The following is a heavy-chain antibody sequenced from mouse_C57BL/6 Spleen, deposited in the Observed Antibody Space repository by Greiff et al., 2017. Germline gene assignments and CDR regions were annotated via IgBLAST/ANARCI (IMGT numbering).Heavy chain of an antibody. D-gene: IGHD1-1*01. Sequence: VQLQQSGPELVKPGASVKISCKASGYAFSSSWMNWVKQRPGRGLAWIGRIYPGDGDTNYNGQFKGKATLTADKSARTADLQLSSLTSEDSSVDFCGRGTVLADWGQGTLVTVSA. CDR1: GYAFSSSW. J-gene: IGHJ3*01. V-gene: IGHV1-82*01. CDR3: GRGTVLAD. CDR2: IYPGDGDT.